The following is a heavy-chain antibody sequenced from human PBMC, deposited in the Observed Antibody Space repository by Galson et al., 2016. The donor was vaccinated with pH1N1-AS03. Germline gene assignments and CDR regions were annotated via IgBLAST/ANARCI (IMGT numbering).Heavy chain of an antibody. Sequence: SLRLSCAASGFTFTNYLMTWVRQAPGEGLEWVANIKHDGGEKYYVDSVKGRFTISRDNAKNSLYLQMNSLRLEDTAVYFCARGWIGCTSTSCYGVDYWGQGTLVTVSS. CDR3: ARGWIGCTSTSCYGVDY. CDR2: IKHDGGEK. D-gene: IGHD2-2*01. CDR1: GFTFTNYL. J-gene: IGHJ4*02. V-gene: IGHV3-7*03.